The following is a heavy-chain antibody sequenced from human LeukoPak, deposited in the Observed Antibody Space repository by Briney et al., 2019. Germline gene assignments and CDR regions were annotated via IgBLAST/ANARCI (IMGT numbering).Heavy chain of an antibody. Sequence: GGSLRLSCAASGLTFSSYSMNWVRQAPGKGLEWASYISSSSSTIYYADSVKGRFTISRDNAKNSLFLQMNGLRAEDTAVYYCARRGGSSSRRSPIDYWGQGTLVTVSS. V-gene: IGHV3-48*04. CDR2: ISSSSSTI. D-gene: IGHD6-6*01. J-gene: IGHJ4*02. CDR1: GLTFSSYS. CDR3: ARRGGSSSRRSPIDY.